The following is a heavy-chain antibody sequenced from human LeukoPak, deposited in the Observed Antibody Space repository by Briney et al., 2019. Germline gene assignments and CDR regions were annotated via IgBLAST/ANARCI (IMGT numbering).Heavy chain of an antibody. CDR2: MYYSGST. CDR1: GGSISSGDYY. CDR3: ARPYYYDSRIDP. D-gene: IGHD3-22*01. Sequence: PSQTLSLTCTVSGGSISSGDYYWCCIRQPPGKRLECIAYMYYSGSTYYNPSLKSRVTMSADTSKNQLSLKLSSVTAADTAVYYCARPYYYDSRIDPWGQGILVTVSS. V-gene: IGHV4-30-4*01. J-gene: IGHJ5*02.